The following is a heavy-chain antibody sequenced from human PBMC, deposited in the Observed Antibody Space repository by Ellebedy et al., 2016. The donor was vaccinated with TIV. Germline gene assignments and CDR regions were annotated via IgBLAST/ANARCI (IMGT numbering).Heavy chain of an antibody. Sequence: SETLSLTXTVSGGSISSYYWSWIRQPPGKGLEWIGEINHSGSTNYNPSLKSRVTISVDTSKNQFSLKLSSVTAADTAVYYCARGGGWFNPWGQGTLVTVSS. CDR2: INHSGST. CDR1: GGSISSYY. CDR3: ARGGGWFNP. J-gene: IGHJ5*02. V-gene: IGHV4-34*01.